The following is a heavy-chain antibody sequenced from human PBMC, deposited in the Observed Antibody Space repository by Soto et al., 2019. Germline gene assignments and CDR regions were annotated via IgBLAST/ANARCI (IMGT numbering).Heavy chain of an antibody. CDR1: GYSISSGYH. V-gene: IGHV4-38-2*02. CDR3: VRQDRVVAEGRWFDP. D-gene: IGHD2-15*01. CDR2: VHYSGNT. J-gene: IGHJ5*02. Sequence: QVQLQESGPGLVNPSETLSLTCTVSGYSISSGYHWAWIRQPPGKGLEWLGSVHYSGNTYYNPSLKSRLTISVDKSKNQFSLNLSSVTAADTAVYYCVRQDRVVAEGRWFDPWGQGTLVTVSS.